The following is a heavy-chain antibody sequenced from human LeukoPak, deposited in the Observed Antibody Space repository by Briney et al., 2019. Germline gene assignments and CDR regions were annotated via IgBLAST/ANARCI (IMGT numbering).Heavy chain of an antibody. Sequence: GASVKVSCTASGYTFTSYGISWVRQAPGQGLEWMGWISAYNGNTNYAQKLQGRVTMTTDTSTSTAYMELRSLRSDDTAVYYCARVMQTTVVTFFDYWGQGTLVTVSS. J-gene: IGHJ4*02. CDR3: ARVMQTTVVTFFDY. D-gene: IGHD4-17*01. V-gene: IGHV1-18*01. CDR2: ISAYNGNT. CDR1: GYTFTSYG.